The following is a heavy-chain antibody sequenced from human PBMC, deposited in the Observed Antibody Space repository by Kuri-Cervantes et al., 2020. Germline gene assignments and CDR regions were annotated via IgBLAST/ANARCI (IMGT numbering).Heavy chain of an antibody. CDR3: ARDSEGSGWHYFDS. Sequence: LSLTCAASGFTFDDYAMHWVRQAPGRGLEWVSGIHWNSGTVGYADFVKGRFTISRDNAKNSLYLQMNSLRTEDTAFYYCARDSEGSGWHYFDSWGQGTLVTVSS. CDR1: GFTFDDYA. D-gene: IGHD6-19*01. V-gene: IGHV3-9*01. J-gene: IGHJ4*02. CDR2: IHWNSGTV.